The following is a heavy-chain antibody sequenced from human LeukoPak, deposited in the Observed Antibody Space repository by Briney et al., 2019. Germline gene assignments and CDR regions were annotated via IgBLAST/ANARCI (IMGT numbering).Heavy chain of an antibody. Sequence: SGTLSLTCAVYGGSFSGYYWSWIRQPPGKGLEWIGEINHSGSTNYNPSLKSRVTISVDTSKNQFSLKLSSVTAADTAVYYCARRGYSSGWYLIGFDYWGQGTLVTVSS. CDR2: INHSGST. V-gene: IGHV4-34*01. J-gene: IGHJ4*02. CDR1: GGSFSGYY. CDR3: ARRGYSSGWYLIGFDY. D-gene: IGHD6-19*01.